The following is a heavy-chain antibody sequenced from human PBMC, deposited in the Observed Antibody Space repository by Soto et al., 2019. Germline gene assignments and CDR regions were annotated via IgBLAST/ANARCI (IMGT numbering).Heavy chain of an antibody. D-gene: IGHD6-6*01. CDR2: IKQDGSEK. J-gene: IGHJ5*02. V-gene: IGHV3-7*03. CDR3: ARDLYSSSCWFDP. Sequence: GGSLRLSCAASGFTFSSYWMSWVRQAPGKGLEWVANIKQDGSEKYYVDSVKGRFTISRDNAKNSLYLQMNSLRAEDTAVYYCARDLYSSSCWFDPWGLGTLVTVSS. CDR1: GFTFSSYW.